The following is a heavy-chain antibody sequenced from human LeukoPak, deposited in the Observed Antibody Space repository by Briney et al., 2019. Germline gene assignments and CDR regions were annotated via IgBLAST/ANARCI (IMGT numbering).Heavy chain of an antibody. D-gene: IGHD2-2*01. J-gene: IGHJ4*02. CDR2: INPNSGFT. V-gene: IGHV1-2*02. CDR1: GYPFTGYY. CDR3: ARLADCSSSSCRSFDY. Sequence: ASVKVSCKASGYPFTGYYLHWVRQAPGQGLKWMGWINPNSGFTNYAQKFQGRVTMTRDTSISTAYMELSRLRSDGTAVYYCARLADCSSSSCRSFDYWGQGTLVTVSS.